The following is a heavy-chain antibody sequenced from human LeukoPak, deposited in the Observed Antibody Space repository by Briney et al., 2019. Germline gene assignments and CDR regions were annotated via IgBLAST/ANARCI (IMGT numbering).Heavy chain of an antibody. J-gene: IGHJ4*02. CDR2: ISGSGGST. D-gene: IGHD5-18*01. CDR3: AKGYSYATRPFWDY. V-gene: IGHV3-23*01. Sequence: PGGSLRLSCAASGFTFSSYAMSWVRQAPGKGLEWVSAISGSGGSTYYADSVKGRFTISRDNSKNTLYLQMNSLRAEDTAVYYCAKGYSYATRPFWDYWGQGTLVIVSS. CDR1: GFTFSSYA.